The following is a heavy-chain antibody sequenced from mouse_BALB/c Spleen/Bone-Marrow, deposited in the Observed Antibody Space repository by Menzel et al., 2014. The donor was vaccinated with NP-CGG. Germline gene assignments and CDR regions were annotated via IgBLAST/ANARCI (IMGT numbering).Heavy chain of an antibody. Sequence: EVMLVESGGGLVKSGGSLKLSCAASGFTFNSYGMSWGRQTPEKRLEWVATISGGGSYTFYPDSVKGQFTISRDNAKNNLYLQLSSLRSEDTALYYCARHAYYDQTEVSFVYWGQGTLVTVSA. D-gene: IGHD2-4*01. CDR3: ARHAYYDQTEVSFVY. J-gene: IGHJ3*01. CDR1: GFTFNSYG. CDR2: ISGGGSYT. V-gene: IGHV5-9-2*01.